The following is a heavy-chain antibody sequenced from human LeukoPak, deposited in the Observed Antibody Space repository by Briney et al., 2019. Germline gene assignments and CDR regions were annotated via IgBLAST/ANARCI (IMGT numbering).Heavy chain of an antibody. D-gene: IGHD3-10*01. J-gene: IGHJ3*01. V-gene: IGHV4-34*01. Sequence: PSETLSLTCAVYGGSFSGYYWSWIRQPPGKGLEWIGEINHSGSTNYNPSLKSRITISVDTSKNQFSLKLSSVTAADTAVYYCAGVSRVRGVILHWGQGTMVTVSS. CDR2: INHSGST. CDR3: AGVSRVRGVILH. CDR1: GGSFSGYY.